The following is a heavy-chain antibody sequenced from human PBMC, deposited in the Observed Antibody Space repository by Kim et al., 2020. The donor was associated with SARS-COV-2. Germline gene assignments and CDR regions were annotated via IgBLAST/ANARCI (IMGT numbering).Heavy chain of an antibody. J-gene: IGHJ4*02. CDR2: ICYDGNNK. CDR1: GFTFSSYA. D-gene: IGHD6-13*01. CDR3: ARAGYSSLLHY. V-gene: IGHV3-30-3*01. Sequence: GGSLRLSCAASGFTFSSYAMHWVRQAPGKGLEWVAVICYDGNNKYYADSVKGRFTISRDNSKNTLYLQMNSLRAEDTAVYYCARAGYSSLLHYWGRGTLVTVS.